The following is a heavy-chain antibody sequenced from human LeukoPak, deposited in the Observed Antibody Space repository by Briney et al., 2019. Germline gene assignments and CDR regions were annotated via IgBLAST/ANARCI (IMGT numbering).Heavy chain of an antibody. J-gene: IGHJ4*02. CDR3: ARGRTLTHNGVIY. V-gene: IGHV3-7*03. Sequence: GGSLRLSCAASGFTFSSFWLSWVRQAPGQGLEYVANIKPDGSEKYYVDSVKGRFTISRDNAKNSLYLQMNSLRAEDTAVYYCARGRTLTHNGVIYWGQGTLVTVSS. CDR2: IKPDGSEK. CDR1: GFTFSSFW. D-gene: IGHD2-8*01.